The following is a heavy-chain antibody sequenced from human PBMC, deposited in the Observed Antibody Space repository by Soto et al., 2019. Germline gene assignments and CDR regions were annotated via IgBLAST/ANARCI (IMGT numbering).Heavy chain of an antibody. CDR2: IYYSGNT. Sequence: QLQLQESGPGLVKPSETLSLTCTVSGASISSSSYYWGWIRQPPGKGLEWIGSIYYSGNTYYNPSLKSRVTISVDPSKTKFSLKLTSVTAADTAVYFCARHLVGGGWFDPWGQGTLVTVSS. J-gene: IGHJ5*02. CDR1: GASISSSSYY. V-gene: IGHV4-39*01. CDR3: ARHLVGGGWFDP. D-gene: IGHD6-6*01.